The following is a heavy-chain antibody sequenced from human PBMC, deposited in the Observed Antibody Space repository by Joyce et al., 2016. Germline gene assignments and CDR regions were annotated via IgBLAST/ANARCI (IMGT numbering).Heavy chain of an antibody. V-gene: IGHV3-30*18. CDR3: AKDRVVTTNDFDY. CDR2: IAYYGINK. CDR1: GFTFRSYG. D-gene: IGHD3-22*01. J-gene: IGHJ4*02. Sequence: QVQLVGSGGGVVKPGGYLRLACTASGFTFRSYGMHWVRQAPGKGMDWVAVIAYYGINKYYADSVKGRFTISRDNSKNTLYLQMSSLRVEDTAVYYCAKDRVVTTNDFDYWGQGALVTVSS.